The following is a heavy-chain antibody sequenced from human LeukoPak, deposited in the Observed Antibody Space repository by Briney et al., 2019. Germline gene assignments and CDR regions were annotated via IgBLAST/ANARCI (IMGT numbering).Heavy chain of an antibody. D-gene: IGHD6-13*01. CDR1: GGSISSYY. V-gene: IGHV4-59*01. CDR3: ARHIAAAGRGDWFDP. Sequence: PSETLSLTCTVSGGSISSYYWSWIRQPPGKGLEWIGYIYYSGSTNYNPSLKSRVTISVDTSKNQFSLKLSSVTAADTAVYYCARHIAAAGRGDWFDPWGQGTLVTVSS. J-gene: IGHJ5*02. CDR2: IYYSGST.